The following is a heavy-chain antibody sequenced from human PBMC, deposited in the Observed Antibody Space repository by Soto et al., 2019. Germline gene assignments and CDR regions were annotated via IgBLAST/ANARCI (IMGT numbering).Heavy chain of an antibody. V-gene: IGHV1-18*01. CDR1: GYTFTSYG. J-gene: IGHJ3*02. CDR3: ARVDMITFGGGDAFDI. Sequence: ASVKVSCKASGYTFTSYGISWVRQAPGQGLEWMGWISAYNGKTNYAQKLQGRVTMTTDTSTSTAYMELRSLRSDDTAVFYCARVDMITFGGGDAFDIWGQGTMVT. D-gene: IGHD3-16*01. CDR2: ISAYNGKT.